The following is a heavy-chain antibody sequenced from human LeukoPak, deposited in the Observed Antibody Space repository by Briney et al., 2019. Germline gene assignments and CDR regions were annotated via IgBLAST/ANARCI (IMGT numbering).Heavy chain of an antibody. Sequence: GASVKVSCKASGYTFTSYGISWVRQAPGQGLEWMGWISAYNGNTNYAQKLQGRVTMTTDTSTSTAYMELRSLRSDDTAVYYCARAGLYYDFWSGHNPHYFDYWGQGTLVTVSS. V-gene: IGHV1-18*01. CDR2: ISAYNGNT. J-gene: IGHJ4*02. D-gene: IGHD3-3*01. CDR3: ARAGLYYDFWSGHNPHYFDY. CDR1: GYTFTSYG.